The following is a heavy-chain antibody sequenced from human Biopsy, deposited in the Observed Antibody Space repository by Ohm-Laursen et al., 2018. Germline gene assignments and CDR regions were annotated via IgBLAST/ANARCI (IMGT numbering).Heavy chain of an antibody. J-gene: IGHJ4*02. Sequence: SDTLSLTCTVSGGSIGSFFWRWIRPPPEKGLEGLGYIYYSGSTNYNPSVRSRVTISVERSKNQISLELSSVTAADTAVYYCARVGAGAPSIDYFDYWGQGTLVTVSS. V-gene: IGHV4-59*12. CDR3: ARVGAGAPSIDYFDY. CDR1: GGSIGSFF. CDR2: IYYSGST. D-gene: IGHD1-26*01.